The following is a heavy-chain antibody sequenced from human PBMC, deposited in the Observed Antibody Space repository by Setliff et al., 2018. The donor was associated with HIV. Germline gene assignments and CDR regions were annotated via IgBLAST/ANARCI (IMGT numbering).Heavy chain of an antibody. CDR2: IYHTGIT. V-gene: IGHV4-30-4*08. D-gene: IGHD2-2*01. CDR3: ARRRTRDAFDI. J-gene: IGHJ3*02. CDR1: GGSISSGDYY. Sequence: SETLSLTCTVSGGSISSGDYYWSWIRQPPGKGLEWIGYIYHTGITYYNPSLKSRPTLSVDTSKNQFSLRLNSVTAADTAVYYCARRRTRDAFDIWGQGTMVTVSS.